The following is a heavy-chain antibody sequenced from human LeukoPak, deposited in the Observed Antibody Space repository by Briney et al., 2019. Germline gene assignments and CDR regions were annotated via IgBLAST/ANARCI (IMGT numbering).Heavy chain of an antibody. V-gene: IGHV1-2*02. J-gene: IGHJ4*02. D-gene: IGHD5-12*01. CDR2: INPNSGGT. Sequence: EASVKVSCKASGYTFTGYYMHWVRQAPGQGLEWMGWINPNSGGTNYAQKFQGRVSMTRDMPINTAYMELNSLRFDDTAVYYCARSKYSDYLWGQGTLVTVSS. CDR3: ARSKYSDYL. CDR1: GYTFTGYY.